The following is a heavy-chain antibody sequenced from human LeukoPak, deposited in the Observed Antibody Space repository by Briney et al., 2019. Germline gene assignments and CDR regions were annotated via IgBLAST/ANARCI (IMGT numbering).Heavy chain of an antibody. Sequence: PSETLSLSCVMYGGPFTGYYWSCIRQSPGKGLEWIGEISPRGNKYNPSLKSRVTISLDTTKNQFSLILSSVTAADAAVYFCASDSYSSIGYFWSQGTLVSVSS. CDR3: ASDSYSSIGYF. V-gene: IGHV4-34*01. J-gene: IGHJ4*02. D-gene: IGHD6-13*01. CDR1: GGPFTGYY. CDR2: ISPRGN.